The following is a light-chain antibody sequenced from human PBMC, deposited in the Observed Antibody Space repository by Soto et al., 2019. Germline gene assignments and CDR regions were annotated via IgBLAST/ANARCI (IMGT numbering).Light chain of an antibody. J-gene: IGLJ1*01. CDR2: DVS. Sequence: QSALTQPASVSGSPGQSITISCTGTSSDIGGYNYVSWYQQLPGKVPKLIIYDVSSRPSGVSDRFSGSKSGNAASLTISGLQAEDEADYYCSSYTSTSTLYVFGTGTNLTVL. V-gene: IGLV2-14*03. CDR3: SSYTSTSTLYV. CDR1: SSDIGGYNY.